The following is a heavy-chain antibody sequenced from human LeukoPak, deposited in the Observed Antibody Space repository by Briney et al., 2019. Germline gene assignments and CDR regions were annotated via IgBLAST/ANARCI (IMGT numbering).Heavy chain of an antibody. V-gene: IGHV4-59*08. CDR1: GGFISSYY. D-gene: IGHD3-22*01. J-gene: IGHJ3*02. CDR2: IYYSGST. CDR3: ARHNDTRGAFDI. Sequence: PSETLSLTCTVSGGFISSYYWSWIRQPPGKGLEWIGYIYYSGSTNYNPSLKSRVTISVDTSKNQFSLKLSSVIAADTAVYYCARHNDTRGAFDIWGQGTMVTVSS.